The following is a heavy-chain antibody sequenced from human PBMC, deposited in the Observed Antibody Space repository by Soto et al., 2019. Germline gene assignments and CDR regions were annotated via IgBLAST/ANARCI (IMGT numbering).Heavy chain of an antibody. CDR1: GDSVSSNSAA. J-gene: IGHJ5*02. CDR2: TYYRSKWYN. D-gene: IGHD1-7*01. CDR3: ARDRLWVTGTTDWFDP. Sequence: PSQTLSLTCVISGDSVSSNSAAWNWIRQSPSRGLEWLGRTYYRSKWYNDYAVSVKSRITINPDTSKNQFSLQLNSVTPEDTAVYYCARDRLWVTGTTDWFDPWGQGTLVTVS. V-gene: IGHV6-1*01.